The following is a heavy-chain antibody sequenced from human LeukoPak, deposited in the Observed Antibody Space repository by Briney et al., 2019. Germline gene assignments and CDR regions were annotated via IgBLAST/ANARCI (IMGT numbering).Heavy chain of an antibody. CDR3: ARRKAHSSGWYPFDY. CDR2: IYYSGST. V-gene: IGHV4-59*08. D-gene: IGHD6-19*01. J-gene: IGHJ4*02. Sequence: PSETLSLTCTVSGGSISSYYWSWIRQPPGKGLEWIGYIYYSGSTNYNPSLKSRVTISVDTSKNQFSLKLSSVTAADTAVYYCARRKAHSSGWYPFDYWGQGTLVTVSS. CDR1: GGSISSYY.